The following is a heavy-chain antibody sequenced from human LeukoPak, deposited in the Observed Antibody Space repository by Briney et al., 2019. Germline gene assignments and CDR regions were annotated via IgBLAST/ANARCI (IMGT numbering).Heavy chain of an antibody. CDR3: ARGDGRGASSFDY. Sequence: SETLSLTCTVSGVSISSDYWSWIRQPPGKGLEWIGYIYYSGSTNYNPSLKSRVTISVDTSRNKFSLKLSSVTAADTAVYYCARGDGRGASSFDYGGRGPLVTV. CDR2: IYYSGST. V-gene: IGHV4-59*01. D-gene: IGHD3-10*02. J-gene: IGHJ4*02. CDR1: GVSISSDY.